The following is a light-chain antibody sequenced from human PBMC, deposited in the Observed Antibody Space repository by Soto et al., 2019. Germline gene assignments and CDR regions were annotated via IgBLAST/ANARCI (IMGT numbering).Light chain of an antibody. Sequence: DVVLTQSPLFLSATLGQPASISCRSSEGLVYGDGNTYLSWFQRSPGHAPSRLIYAVSERDSGVPDRFGGSGSGTDFTLRISRVEAEDVGVYFCMQGTHWPFTFGQGTKLEI. V-gene: IGKV2-30*01. J-gene: IGKJ2*01. CDR2: AVS. CDR3: MQGTHWPFT. CDR1: EGLVYGDGNTY.